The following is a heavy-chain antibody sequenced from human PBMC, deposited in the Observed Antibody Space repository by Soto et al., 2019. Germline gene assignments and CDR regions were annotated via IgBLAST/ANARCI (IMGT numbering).Heavy chain of an antibody. CDR2: INHSGST. CDR3: ARGGNSGYVW. J-gene: IGHJ4*02. Sequence: QVQLQQWGAGLLKPSETLSLTCAVYGGSFSGYYWSWIRQPPGKGLEWIWEINHSGSTNYNPSLKSRVTISVDTSKNQFSLKLSSVTAADTAVYYCARGGNSGYVWWGQGTLVTVSS. D-gene: IGHD5-12*01. V-gene: IGHV4-34*01. CDR1: GGSFSGYY.